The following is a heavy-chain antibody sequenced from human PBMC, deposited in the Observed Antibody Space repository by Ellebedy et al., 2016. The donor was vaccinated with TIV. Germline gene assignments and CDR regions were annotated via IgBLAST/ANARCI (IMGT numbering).Heavy chain of an antibody. Sequence: PSETLSLTCTVSGGSISSYYWSWIRQPAGKGLEWIGRIYNSGSTNYNPSLKSRVTMSVDTSKNQFSLKLSSVTAADTAVYYCARGPKYQLLYYYYGMDVWGQGTTVTVSS. CDR1: GGSISSYY. J-gene: IGHJ6*02. V-gene: IGHV4-4*07. CDR3: ARGPKYQLLYYYYGMDV. CDR2: IYNSGST. D-gene: IGHD2-2*01.